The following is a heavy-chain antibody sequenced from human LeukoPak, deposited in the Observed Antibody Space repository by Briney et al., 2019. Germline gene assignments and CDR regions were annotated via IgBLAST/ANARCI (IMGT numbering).Heavy chain of an antibody. CDR1: GGSISSYY. Sequence: SETLSLTCTVSGGSISSYYWSWIRQPPGKGLEWIGYIYYSGSTNYNPSLKSRVTISVDTSKNQFSLKLSSVTAADTAVYYCAASGGSGSYYAFDIWGQGTMVTVSS. D-gene: IGHD3-10*01. CDR2: IYYSGST. V-gene: IGHV4-59*01. CDR3: AASGGSGSYYAFDI. J-gene: IGHJ3*02.